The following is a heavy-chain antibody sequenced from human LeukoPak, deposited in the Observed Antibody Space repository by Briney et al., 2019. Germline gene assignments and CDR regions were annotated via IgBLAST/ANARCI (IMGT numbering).Heavy chain of an antibody. D-gene: IGHD6-13*01. CDR2: IYYSGST. CDR3: ARLVVSTWYHEVLLGRDY. CDR1: GGSISSSSYY. V-gene: IGHV4-39*07. Sequence: SETLSLTCTVSGGSISSSSYYWGWIRQPPGKGLEWIGGIYYSGSTYYNPSLKSRVTISVDTSKNQFSLKLSSVTAADTAVYYCARLVVSTWYHEVLLGRDYWGQGTLVTVSS. J-gene: IGHJ4*02.